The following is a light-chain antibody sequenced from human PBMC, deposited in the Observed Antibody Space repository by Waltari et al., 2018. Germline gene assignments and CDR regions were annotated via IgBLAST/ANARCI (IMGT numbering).Light chain of an antibody. V-gene: IGKV1-5*01. CDR1: QSVGDW. Sequence: DIQMTQSPSTLSASVGDRVTITCRASQSVGDWLAWYQQKPGKAPELLIFDVSTLKSGVPSRFSGRGSVTEFTLTISSLQPDDFATYYCQHYSHSSPWTFGQGTKVEIK. CDR3: QHYSHSSPWT. J-gene: IGKJ1*01. CDR2: DVS.